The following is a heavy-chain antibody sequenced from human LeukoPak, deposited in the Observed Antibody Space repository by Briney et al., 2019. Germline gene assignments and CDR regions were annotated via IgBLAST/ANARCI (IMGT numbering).Heavy chain of an antibody. J-gene: IGHJ4*02. CDR1: GFTVSSNY. CDR2: IYSGGST. V-gene: IGHV3-66*01. CDR3: AKAILAAAGNHYFDY. Sequence: GGSLRLSCAASGFTVSSNYMSWVRQAPGKGLEWVSVIYSGGSTYYADSVKGRFTISRDNSKNTLYLQMNSLRAEDTAVYYCAKAILAAAGNHYFDYWGQGTLVTVSS. D-gene: IGHD6-13*01.